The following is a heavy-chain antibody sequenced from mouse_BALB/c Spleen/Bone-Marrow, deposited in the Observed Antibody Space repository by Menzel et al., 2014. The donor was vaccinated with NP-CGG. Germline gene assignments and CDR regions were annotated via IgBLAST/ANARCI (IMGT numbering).Heavy chain of an antibody. CDR2: IRGGGSYT. D-gene: IGHD2-4*01. Sequence: EVQGVEFGGGLVKSGGSLKLSCAASGFTFNNYGMSWVRQTPEKRLEWVATIRGGGSYTFYPDSVKGRFTISRDNAKNDLYLQLSSLRSEDTALYYCARHAYYDQTEVSFVYWGQGTLVTVSA. V-gene: IGHV5-9-2*01. J-gene: IGHJ3*01. CDR3: ARHAYYDQTEVSFVY. CDR1: GFTFNNYG.